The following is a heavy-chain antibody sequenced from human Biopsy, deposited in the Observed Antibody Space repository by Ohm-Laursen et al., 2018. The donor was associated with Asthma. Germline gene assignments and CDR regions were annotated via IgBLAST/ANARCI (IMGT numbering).Heavy chain of an antibody. V-gene: IGHV3-53*01. CDR1: GFAVGRDY. Sequence: SLRLSCAASGFAVGRDYMFWVRQAPGKGLEWVSVIYSGGTSRTADSVRGRFTISRDYSKNTLYLQMHSLRAEDTAVYYCARGDSSNWSHYYFDYWGQGTLVTVSS. CDR2: IYSGGTS. J-gene: IGHJ4*02. D-gene: IGHD3-22*01. CDR3: ARGDSSNWSHYYFDY.